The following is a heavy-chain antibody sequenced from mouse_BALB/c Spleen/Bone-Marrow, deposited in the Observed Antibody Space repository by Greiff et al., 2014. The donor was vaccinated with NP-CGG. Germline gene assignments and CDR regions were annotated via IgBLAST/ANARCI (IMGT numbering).Heavy chain of an antibody. CDR3: ARSGSSSGYFDY. D-gene: IGHD1-1*01. V-gene: IGHV5-17*02. Sequence: EVKLVESGGGLVQPGGSRKLSCAASGFTFSSFGMHRVRQAPEKGLEWVAYISSGSSTIYYADTVMGRFTISRDNPKNTLFLQMTSLRSEDTAMYYCARSGSSSGYFDYWGQGTTLTVSS. J-gene: IGHJ2*01. CDR1: GFTFSSFG. CDR2: ISSGSSTI.